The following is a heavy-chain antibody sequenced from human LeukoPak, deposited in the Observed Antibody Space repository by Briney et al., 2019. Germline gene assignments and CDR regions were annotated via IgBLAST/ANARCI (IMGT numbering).Heavy chain of an antibody. J-gene: IGHJ3*02. V-gene: IGHV1-8*01. CDR2: MNPNSGNT. CDR1: VYTFTSYD. Sequence: ASVKVSCKASVYTFTSYDINGVRQATGQGREWMGWMNPNSGNTGYTQKFQGRATMTRNTSISTAYMELSSLRSEDTAVSYCARGEYYYDSSGYQWVDAFDIWGKGTMVTVSS. D-gene: IGHD3-22*01. CDR3: ARGEYYYDSSGYQWVDAFDI.